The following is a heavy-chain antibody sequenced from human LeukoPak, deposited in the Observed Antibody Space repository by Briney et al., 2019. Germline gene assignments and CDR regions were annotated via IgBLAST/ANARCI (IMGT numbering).Heavy chain of an antibody. CDR3: ARRWCSSTSCYYFDY. Sequence: SETLSLTCTVSGGSISSSSYYWGWIRQPPGKGLEWIGSIYYSESNYYNPSLKSRVTISVDTSKNQFSLKLSSVTAADTAVYYCARRWCSSTSCYYFDYWGQGTLVTVSS. CDR2: IYYSESN. D-gene: IGHD2-2*01. CDR1: GGSISSSSYY. V-gene: IGHV4-39*01. J-gene: IGHJ4*02.